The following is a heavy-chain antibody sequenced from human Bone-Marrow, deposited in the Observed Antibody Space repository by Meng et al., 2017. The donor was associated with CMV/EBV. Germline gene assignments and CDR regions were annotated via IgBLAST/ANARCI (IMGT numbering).Heavy chain of an antibody. V-gene: IGHV3-7*01. J-gene: IGHJ6*02. CDR2: IKQDGSEK. Sequence: GGSLRLSCPVSGGSVSIGRYYWSWVRQAPGKGLEWVANIKQDGSEKYYVDSVKGRFTISRDNAKNSLYLQMNSLRAEDTAVYYCARYDFWSGYPAAYYYGMDVWGQGTTVTVSS. D-gene: IGHD3-3*01. CDR1: GGSVSIGRYY. CDR3: ARYDFWSGYPAAYYYGMDV.